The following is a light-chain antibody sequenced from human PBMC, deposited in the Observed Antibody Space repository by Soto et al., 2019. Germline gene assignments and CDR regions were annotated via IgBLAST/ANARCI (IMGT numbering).Light chain of an antibody. CDR1: SSDVGGYDY. V-gene: IGLV2-14*01. J-gene: IGLJ1*01. Sequence: QSVLTQPASVSGSPGQSITISCTGTSSDVGGYDYVSWYQQHPGRAPKLMIYEVSNRPSGVSNRFSGSKSANTASLTISGLQAEDEAAYYCSSYTSISTYVFGTGTKLTVL. CDR2: EVS. CDR3: SSYTSISTYV.